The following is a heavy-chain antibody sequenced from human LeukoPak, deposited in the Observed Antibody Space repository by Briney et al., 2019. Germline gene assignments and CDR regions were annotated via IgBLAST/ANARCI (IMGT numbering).Heavy chain of an antibody. J-gene: IGHJ4*02. CDR2: ISAYNGNT. D-gene: IGHD2-15*01. Sequence: ASAKVSCKASGYTFTSYGISWVRQAPGQGLEWMGWISAYNGNTNYALKLQGRVTMTTDTSTSTAYMELRSLRSDDTAVYYCARDRFRYCSGGSCYHFDYWGQGTLVTVSS. V-gene: IGHV1-18*04. CDR3: ARDRFRYCSGGSCYHFDY. CDR1: GYTFTSYG.